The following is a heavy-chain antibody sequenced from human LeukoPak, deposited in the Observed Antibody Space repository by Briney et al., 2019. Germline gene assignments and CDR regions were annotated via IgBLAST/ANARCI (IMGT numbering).Heavy chain of an antibody. Sequence: PSETLSLTCTVSGGSISSSSYYWSWIRQPAGKGLEWIGRIYTSGSTNYNPSLKSRVTMSVDTSKNQFSLKLSSVTAADTAVYYCARESPVDYDILTGYPHYGSINWFDPWGQGTLVTVSS. CDR3: ARESPVDYDILTGYPHYGSINWFDP. J-gene: IGHJ5*02. V-gene: IGHV4-61*02. CDR1: GGSISSSSYY. D-gene: IGHD3-9*01. CDR2: IYTSGST.